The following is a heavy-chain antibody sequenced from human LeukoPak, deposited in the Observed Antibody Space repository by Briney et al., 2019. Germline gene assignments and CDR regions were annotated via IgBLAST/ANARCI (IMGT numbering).Heavy chain of an antibody. J-gene: IGHJ5*02. Sequence: SETLSLTCTVSSGSIRGINGYYWNWIRQPPGRGLEWIGFITYSGYTDHSPSLKGRVNISIDTSKNKFSLQLSSVTPEDTAVYYCARVGFGEYVNWFDPWGQGTLVTVSS. CDR1: SGSIRGINGYY. CDR2: ITYSGYT. CDR3: ARVGFGEYVNWFDP. V-gene: IGHV4-61*08. D-gene: IGHD3-10*01.